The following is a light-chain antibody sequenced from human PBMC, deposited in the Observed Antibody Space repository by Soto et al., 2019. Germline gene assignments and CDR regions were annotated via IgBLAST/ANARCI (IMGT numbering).Light chain of an antibody. V-gene: IGKV1-39*01. CDR1: QSISSY. CDR3: QQRNNWPRT. Sequence: DIQMTQSPCSLSASVGDRVTITCRASQSISSYLNWYQQKPGKAPKLLIYAASSLQSGVPARFSGSGSGTEFTLTISSLEPEDFAVYYCQQRNNWPRTFGQGTKVDIK. CDR2: AAS. J-gene: IGKJ1*01.